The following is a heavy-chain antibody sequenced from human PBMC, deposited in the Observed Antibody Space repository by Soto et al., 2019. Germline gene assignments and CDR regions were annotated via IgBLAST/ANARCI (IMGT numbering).Heavy chain of an antibody. Sequence: VEISRKASRYSVSIYDVDVVLKATGQGLEWMGWMNPNSGNTGYAQKFQGRVTMTRNTSISTAYMELSSLRSEDTAVYYRARLRSGLNYMDVWGKGNTVPVS. CDR3: ARLRSGLNYMDV. V-gene: IGHV1-8*01. CDR2: MNPNSGNT. CDR1: RYSVSIYD. J-gene: IGHJ6*03. D-gene: IGHD3-10*01.